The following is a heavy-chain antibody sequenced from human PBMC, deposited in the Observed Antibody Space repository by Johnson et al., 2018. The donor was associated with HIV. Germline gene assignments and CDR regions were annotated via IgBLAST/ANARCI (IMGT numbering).Heavy chain of an antibody. D-gene: IGHD5-18*01. J-gene: IGHJ3*02. CDR3: ARDRKSVNSYGLNHDAFDI. Sequence: QVQLVESGGGLVKPGGSLRLSCAASGFTFSDYYMSWIRQAPGKGLEWVSYISSSGSTIYYADSVKGRFTISRDNAKNSLSLPMTSLRAEDTAGYYWARDRKSVNSYGLNHDAFDIWGQGTMVTVSS. V-gene: IGHV3-11*04. CDR1: GFTFSDYY. CDR2: ISSSGSTI.